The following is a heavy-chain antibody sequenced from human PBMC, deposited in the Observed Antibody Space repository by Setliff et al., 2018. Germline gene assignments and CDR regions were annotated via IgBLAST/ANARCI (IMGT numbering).Heavy chain of an antibody. Sequence: GGSLRLSCAASGFTFSSFWMAWVRQSPGWGLEWVSIISSDVGSIYYADSVKGRFTISRDSSKNTLYLQMNSLRSEDTALYYCARDPNGDYVGAFDPWGQGILVTVSS. CDR2: ISSDVGSI. V-gene: IGHV3-NL1*01. CDR3: ARDPNGDYVGAFDP. CDR1: GFTFSSFW. J-gene: IGHJ5*02. D-gene: IGHD4-17*01.